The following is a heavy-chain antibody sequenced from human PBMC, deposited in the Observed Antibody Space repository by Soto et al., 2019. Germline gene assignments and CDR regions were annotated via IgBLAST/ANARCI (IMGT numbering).Heavy chain of an antibody. Sequence: GGSLRLSCAASGFDFSTSAMTWVRQAPGQGLEWVSSISFTGGTTYYADSVKGRFTISRDNSKNTLYLQMTSLRAEDTAIYLCAKEWAGDAFDIWGQGTMVTVSS. D-gene: IGHD6-19*01. CDR1: GFDFSTSA. CDR2: ISFTGGTT. V-gene: IGHV3-23*01. J-gene: IGHJ3*02. CDR3: AKEWAGDAFDI.